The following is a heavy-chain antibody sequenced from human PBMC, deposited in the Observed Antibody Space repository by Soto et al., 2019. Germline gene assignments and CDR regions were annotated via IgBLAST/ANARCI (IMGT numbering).Heavy chain of an antibody. D-gene: IGHD3-22*01. CDR2: IFPSGSDT. CDR1: GYRFTSYW. V-gene: IGHV5-51*01. CDR3: ARKDKSGYFNWFDP. Sequence: PGESLKISCRTSGYRFTSYWIAWVRQMPGKGLEWMGIIFPSGSDTRYSPSFQGQVTISADRSTSTFFLQWASLKASDTAVYFCARKDKSGYFNWFDPWGQGTLVTVSS. J-gene: IGHJ5*02.